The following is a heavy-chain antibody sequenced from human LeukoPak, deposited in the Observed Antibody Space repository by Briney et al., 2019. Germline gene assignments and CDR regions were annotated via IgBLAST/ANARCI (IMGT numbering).Heavy chain of an antibody. CDR3: ARENGWLHERYFDY. V-gene: IGHV1-18*01. J-gene: IGHJ4*02. D-gene: IGHD5-12*01. CDR2: ISAYNGNT. Sequence: ASVKVSCKTSGYTFTNYDISWVRQAPGQGLEWMGWISAYNGNTNYAQKLQGRVTMTTDTSTSTAYMELRSLRSDDTAVYYCARENGWLHERYFDYWGQGTLVTVSS. CDR1: GYTFTNYD.